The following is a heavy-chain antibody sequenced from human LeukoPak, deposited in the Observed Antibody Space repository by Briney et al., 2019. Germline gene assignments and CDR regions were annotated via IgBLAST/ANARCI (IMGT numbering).Heavy chain of an antibody. V-gene: IGHV1-18*01. Sequence: ASVKVSCKTSGYTFTTFGINWVRQAPGQELEWMGRISPYNGNTNYAQKLQGRVTMTTDTSTNTAYMELRSLRSDDTAVYYCARDKGRAYSYGYVDYWGQGTLVTVS. CDR3: ARDKGRAYSYGYVDY. CDR2: ISPYNGNT. D-gene: IGHD5-18*01. CDR1: GYTFTTFG. J-gene: IGHJ4*02.